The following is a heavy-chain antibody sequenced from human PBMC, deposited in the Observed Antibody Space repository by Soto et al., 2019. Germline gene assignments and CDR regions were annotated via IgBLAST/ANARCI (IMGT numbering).Heavy chain of an antibody. D-gene: IGHD6-13*01. V-gene: IGHV3-7*01. CDR3: ARGSSLNY. CDR1: GFTLSSYW. Sequence: EVQLVESGGGLVQPGGSLRLSCVGSGFTLSSYWMSWARQAPGKGLEWLANITQDGSEQHYVDSVKGRFSISRDNAQNSLLLHMSSLRDEDTAVYYCARGSSLNYWGQGTLVTVSS. J-gene: IGHJ4*02. CDR2: ITQDGSEQ.